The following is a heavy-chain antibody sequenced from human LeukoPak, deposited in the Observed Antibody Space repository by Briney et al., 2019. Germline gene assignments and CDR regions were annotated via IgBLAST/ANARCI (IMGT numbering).Heavy chain of an antibody. CDR1: GYSISSGYY. CDR2: IYYSGST. J-gene: IGHJ6*03. CDR3: ARGVAVAGTDLYYYYYMDV. D-gene: IGHD6-19*01. V-gene: IGHV4-38-2*02. Sequence: ETLSLTCTVSGYSISSGYYWGWIRQPPGKGLEWIGSIYYSGSTYYNPSLKSRVTISVDTSKNQFSLKLSSVTAADTAVYYCARGVAVAGTDLYYYYYMDVWGKGTTVTISS.